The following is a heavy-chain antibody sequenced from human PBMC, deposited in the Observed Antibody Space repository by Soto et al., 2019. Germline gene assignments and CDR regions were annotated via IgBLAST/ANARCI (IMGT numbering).Heavy chain of an antibody. CDR1: GGSISSGGYS. J-gene: IGHJ4*02. CDR3: AGMTTVAMAVYY. CDR2: IYHSGST. V-gene: IGHV4-30-2*01. D-gene: IGHD4-17*01. Sequence: SETLSLTCAVSGGSISSGGYSWSWIRQPPGKGLEWIGYIYHSGSTYYNPSLKSRVTISVDRSKNQFSLKLSSVTAADTAVYYCAGMTTVAMAVYYWGQGTLVTVSS.